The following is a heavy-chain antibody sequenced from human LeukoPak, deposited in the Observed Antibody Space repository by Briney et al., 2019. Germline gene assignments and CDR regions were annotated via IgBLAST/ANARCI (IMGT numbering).Heavy chain of an antibody. CDR3: ARHRFGELDY. V-gene: IGHV4-59*11. D-gene: IGHD3-10*01. Sequence: SETLSLTCTVSGVSINSHYWSWIRQPPGKGLEWIGFIYDSGSANYKSSLKSRVTMTVDTSKNQFSLKLRSVTAADTAVYYCARHRFGELDYWGQGTLVTVSS. CDR2: IYDSGSA. CDR1: GVSINSHY. J-gene: IGHJ4*02.